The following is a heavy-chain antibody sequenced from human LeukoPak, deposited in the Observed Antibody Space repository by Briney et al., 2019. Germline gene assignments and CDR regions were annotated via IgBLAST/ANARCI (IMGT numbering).Heavy chain of an antibody. CDR1: GFTFTTYG. D-gene: IGHD6-13*01. V-gene: IGHV3-33*01. CDR2: IWNDGSYK. CDR3: ARDLWQQMIQGYDY. J-gene: IGHJ4*02. Sequence: GGSLRLSCAASGFTFTTYGMHWVRQAPGEGLEWVAVIWNDGSYKHYADSVKGRFTISRDDSKNTIYLQMNSLRAEDTAVYYCARDLWQQMIQGYDYWGQGTLVTVSS.